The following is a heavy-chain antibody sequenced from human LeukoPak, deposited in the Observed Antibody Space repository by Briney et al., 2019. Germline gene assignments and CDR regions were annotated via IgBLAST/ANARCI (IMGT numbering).Heavy chain of an antibody. CDR3: ARVSLGGYSGYGASNFDY. CDR1: GFTFSSYW. D-gene: IGHD5-12*01. J-gene: IGHJ4*02. Sequence: GVSLRLSCAASGFTFSSYWMSWVRQAPGKGLEWVANIKQDGSEKYYVDSVKGRFTISRDNAKNSLYLQMNSLRAEDTAVYYCARVSLGGYSGYGASNFDYWGQGTLVTVSS. CDR2: IKQDGSEK. V-gene: IGHV3-7*01.